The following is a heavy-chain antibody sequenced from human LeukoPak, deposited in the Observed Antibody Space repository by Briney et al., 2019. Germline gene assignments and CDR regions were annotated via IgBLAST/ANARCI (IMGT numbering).Heavy chain of an antibody. CDR2: IYSGGST. D-gene: IGHD2-15*01. CDR1: GFTFSSYG. J-gene: IGHJ4*02. V-gene: IGHV3-53*01. CDR3: ARGGCSGGSCSNYFDY. Sequence: QSGGSLRLSCAASGFTFSSYGMSWVRQAPEKGLQWVSVIYSGGSTYYADSVKGRFTISRDNSKNTLYLQMNSLRAEDTAVYYCARGGCSGGSCSNYFDYWGQGTLVTVSS.